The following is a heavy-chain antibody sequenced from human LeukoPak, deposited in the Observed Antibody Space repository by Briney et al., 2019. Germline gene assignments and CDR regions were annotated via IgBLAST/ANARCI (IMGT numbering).Heavy chain of an antibody. CDR3: ARGGTRGPSLN. Sequence: ASVKVSCKASGYTFTSYYMHWVRPPPGQGLEWMGIINPSGGSTSYAQKFQGRVTMTRDTSTNTVYMELSSLRTEDTAVYYCARGGTRGPSLNWGQGTLVTVSS. CDR1: GYTFTSYY. D-gene: IGHD3-10*01. J-gene: IGHJ4*02. V-gene: IGHV1-46*01. CDR2: INPSGGST.